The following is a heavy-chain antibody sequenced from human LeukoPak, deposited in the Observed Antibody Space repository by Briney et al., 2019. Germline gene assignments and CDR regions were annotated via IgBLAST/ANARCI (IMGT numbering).Heavy chain of an antibody. J-gene: IGHJ4*02. D-gene: IGHD7-27*01. CDR2: ISIYSGNT. Sequence: ASVKVSCKASGYTFTSHGLSWARQAPGQGLEWMGWISIYSGNTNYAQKFQDRISMTTDTSTSTAYMELRSLKSDDTAVYYCARDPGGTWGFDYWGQGALVAVSS. V-gene: IGHV1-18*01. CDR1: GYTFTSHG. CDR3: ARDPGGTWGFDY.